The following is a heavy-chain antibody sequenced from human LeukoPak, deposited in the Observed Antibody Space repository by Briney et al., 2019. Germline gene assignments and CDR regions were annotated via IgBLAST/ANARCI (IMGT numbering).Heavy chain of an antibody. D-gene: IGHD3-22*01. Sequence: PGGSLRLSCTGSGFAIPNDGMAWVRQAPGKGLEWISSIGAGVTGKYYAASVRGRFTISKDNSKKTVFLQMNSLRAEDTALYYCAKSIDSGGYPLGDSWGQGTLVIVS. V-gene: IGHV3-23*01. CDR3: AKSIDSGGYPLGDS. CDR1: GFAIPNDG. J-gene: IGHJ4*02. CDR2: IGAGVTGK.